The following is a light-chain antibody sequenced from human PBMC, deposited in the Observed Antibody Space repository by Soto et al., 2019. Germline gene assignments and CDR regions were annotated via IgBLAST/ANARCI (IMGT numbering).Light chain of an antibody. CDR1: SCSVLTSYY. V-gene: IGLV8-61*01. Sequence: QTVVSQEPSFSVSPGGTVTLTCGLTSCSVLTSYYPTWYQQTPGQAPRTLIYSTNIRSSGVPDRFAGSILGNNAALTITWAQADDESDYYCALYVGTGTVVFGGGTQLTVL. J-gene: IGLJ2*01. CDR2: STN. CDR3: ALYVGTGTVV.